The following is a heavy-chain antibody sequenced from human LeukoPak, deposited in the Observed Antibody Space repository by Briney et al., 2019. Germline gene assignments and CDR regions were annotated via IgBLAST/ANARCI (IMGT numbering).Heavy chain of an antibody. CDR3: ARGLVKVRFGHYYYYGMDV. J-gene: IGHJ6*02. V-gene: IGHV1-8*01. CDR1: GYTFTSYD. Sequence: ASVKVFCKASGYTFTSYDINWVRQATGQGLEWMGWMNPNSGNTGYAQKFQGRVTMTRNTSISTAYMELSSLRSEDTAVYYCARGLVKVRFGHYYYYGMDVWGQGTTVTVSS. D-gene: IGHD3-3*01. CDR2: MNPNSGNT.